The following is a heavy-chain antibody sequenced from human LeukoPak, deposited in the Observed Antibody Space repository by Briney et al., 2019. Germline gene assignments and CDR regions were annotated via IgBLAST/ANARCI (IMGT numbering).Heavy chain of an antibody. CDR3: ARNDFWSGYSDWFDP. J-gene: IGHJ5*02. CDR2: IYYSGRT. Sequence: PSETLSLTCTVSGGSISNYYWSWIRQPPGKGLEWIGYIYYSGRTNYNPSLKSRITISIDTSKNQFSPKLSSVTAADTAVYYCARNDFWSGYSDWFDPWGQGTLVTVSS. CDR1: GGSISNYY. D-gene: IGHD3-3*01. V-gene: IGHV4-59*01.